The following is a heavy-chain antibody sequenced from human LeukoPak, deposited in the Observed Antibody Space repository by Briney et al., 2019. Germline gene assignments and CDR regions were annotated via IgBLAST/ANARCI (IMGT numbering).Heavy chain of an antibody. CDR3: AKGVAAAGIFDY. CDR2: ISGSGGSP. Sequence: GGSLRVSCAAPVFTLSSYAMSWVRPAPGRGGEWLSVISGSGGSPYHADSVKGPFTISRNNSKNTLYLQMNSLRAEDTAVYYCAKGVAAAGIFDYWGQGTLGTVSS. J-gene: IGHJ4*02. CDR1: VFTLSSYA. V-gene: IGHV3-23*01. D-gene: IGHD6-13*01.